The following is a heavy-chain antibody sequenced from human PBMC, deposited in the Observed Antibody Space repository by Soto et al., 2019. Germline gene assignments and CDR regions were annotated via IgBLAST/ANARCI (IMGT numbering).Heavy chain of an antibody. Sequence: QEELVQAGAEVKKPGYSVNVSCRTSEGTFASYSITWLRQAPGQRLEWMGEIIPLMRTVNYAQKFQDRVTITGDRSTSTVYMALSSLRSDDTAVYYCARDPVDLFGYWDVWGKGTPVTVSS. J-gene: IGHJ6*03. CDR1: EGTFASYS. CDR3: ARDPVDLFGYWDV. V-gene: IGHV1-69*06. D-gene: IGHD2-21*01. CDR2: IIPLMRTV.